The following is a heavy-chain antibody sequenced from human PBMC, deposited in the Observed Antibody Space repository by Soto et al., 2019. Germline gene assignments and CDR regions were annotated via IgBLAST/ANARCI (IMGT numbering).Heavy chain of an antibody. J-gene: IGHJ5*02. Sequence: NPSETLSLTCTVSGDSISSGAYYWTWIRQHPGKGLEWFGYIYYSGSTYYTPSLKSRVTISLDTSKNHFSLNLNSATAADTAVYYCARRVCSSSSCFFDPWGQGTLVTVSS. CDR3: ARRVCSSSSCFFDP. D-gene: IGHD2-2*01. CDR2: IYYSGST. V-gene: IGHV4-31*03. CDR1: GDSISSGAYY.